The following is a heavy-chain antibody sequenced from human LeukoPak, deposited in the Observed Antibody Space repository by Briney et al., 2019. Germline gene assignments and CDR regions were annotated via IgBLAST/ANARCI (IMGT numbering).Heavy chain of an antibody. CDR2: INHSGST. J-gene: IGHJ2*01. D-gene: IGHD5-12*01. V-gene: IGHV4-34*01. CDR3: ARQRGGLRRYLYFDL. CDR1: GGSFSGYY. Sequence: PSETLSLTCAVYGGSFSGYYWSWIRQPPGKGLEWIGEINHSGSTNYNPSLKSRVTISVDTSKNQFSLKLSSVTAADTAVYYCARQRGGLRRYLYFDLWGRGTLVTVSS.